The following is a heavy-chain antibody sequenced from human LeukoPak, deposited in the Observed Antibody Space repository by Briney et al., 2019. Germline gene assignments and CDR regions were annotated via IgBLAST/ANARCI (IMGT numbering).Heavy chain of an antibody. CDR3: ARVRSAMAPYFFDY. V-gene: IGHV1-46*01. D-gene: IGHD5-18*01. CDR2: INPSGGGT. CDR1: GYTFTSYY. J-gene: IGHJ4*02. Sequence: GASVKVSCKASGYTFTSYYMHWVRQAPGQGLEWMGMINPSGGGTSYAQKFQGRVTMTRDTSTSTVYMELRSLTSEDTAMYYCARVRSAMAPYFFDYWGQGTLVTVSS.